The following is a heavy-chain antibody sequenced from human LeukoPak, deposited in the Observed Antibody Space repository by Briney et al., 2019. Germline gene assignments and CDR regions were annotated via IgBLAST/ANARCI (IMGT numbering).Heavy chain of an antibody. Sequence: ASVKVSCKASGYTFTDYYIHWVRQAPGQGPEWMGWINPNTGGTNYGQKFQGRVTVTRDTSIITAYMELSRLRSDDTAVYYCARVLAADDGLYNWFDPWGQGTLVTVSS. V-gene: IGHV1-2*02. CDR2: INPNTGGT. D-gene: IGHD6-13*01. CDR1: GYTFTDYY. CDR3: ARVLAADDGLYNWFDP. J-gene: IGHJ5*02.